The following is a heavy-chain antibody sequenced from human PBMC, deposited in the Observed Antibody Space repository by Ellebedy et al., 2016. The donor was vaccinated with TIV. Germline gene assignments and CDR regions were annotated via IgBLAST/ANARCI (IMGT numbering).Heavy chain of an antibody. J-gene: IGHJ4*02. D-gene: IGHD2-15*01. CDR1: GFTFSSFW. Sequence: PGGSLRLSFAASGFTFSSFWLHWVRQAPGKGLVWVSHISSDGRSTAYADSVRGRFTISRDNAKNSLYLQMNSLRAEDTAMYYCVECRGGSCQNSSFESWGQGTLVTVSS. CDR2: ISSDGRST. V-gene: IGHV3-74*03. CDR3: VECRGGSCQNSSFES.